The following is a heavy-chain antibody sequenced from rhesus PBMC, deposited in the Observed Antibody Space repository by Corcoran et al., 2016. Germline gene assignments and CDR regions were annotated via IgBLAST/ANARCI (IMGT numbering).Heavy chain of an antibody. D-gene: IGHD2-21*01. J-gene: IGHJ4*01. Sequence: QEQLVQSGAEVKKPGASVKVSCKASGYIFTSYVISWLRQAPGQGFEWMGGIHPGYDSTSYVQKFQGRVTITADMSTSTVYMELSSLRSEDMAVYYCAAVEVEYCTGSGCYWNYFDYWGQGVLVTVSS. CDR2: IHPGYDST. CDR3: AAVEVEYCTGSGCYWNYFDY. CDR1: GYIFTSYV. V-gene: IGHV1-70*01.